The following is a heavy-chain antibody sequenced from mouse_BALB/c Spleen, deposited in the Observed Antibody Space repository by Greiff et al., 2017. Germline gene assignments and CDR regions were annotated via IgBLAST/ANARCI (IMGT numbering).Heavy chain of an antibody. Sequence: EVQGVESGGGLVQPGGSLKLSCAASGFTFSSYTMSWVRQTPEKRLEWVAHISNGGGSTYYQDTVKGRFTISRDNAKNTLYLQMSSLKSEDTAMYYSARGGIRLRAMDYWGQGTSVTVSS. J-gene: IGHJ4*01. CDR3: ARGGIRLRAMDY. CDR1: GFTFSSYT. D-gene: IGHD1-1*01. CDR2: ISNGGGST. V-gene: IGHV5-12-2*01.